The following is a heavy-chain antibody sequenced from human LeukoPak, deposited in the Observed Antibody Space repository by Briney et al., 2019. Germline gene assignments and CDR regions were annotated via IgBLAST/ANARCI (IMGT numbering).Heavy chain of an antibody. Sequence: ASVKVSCKAFGYTFTGYYMHWVRQAPGQGLEWMRWINPNSGGTNYAQKFQGRVTMTRDTSISTAYMELSRLRSDDTAVYYCARVRGGYSYGFDYWGQGTLVTVSS. CDR1: GYTFTGYY. CDR3: ARVRGGYSYGFDY. V-gene: IGHV1-2*02. CDR2: INPNSGGT. D-gene: IGHD5-18*01. J-gene: IGHJ4*02.